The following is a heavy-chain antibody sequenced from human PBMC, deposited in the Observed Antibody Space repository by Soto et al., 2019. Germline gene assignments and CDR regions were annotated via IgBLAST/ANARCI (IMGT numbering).Heavy chain of an antibody. Sequence: VHLSESGGALVQPGGSLRLSCAASGFTFRVYAMSWFRQAPGGGLEWVSAIGGTGNTPYYADSVKGRFTIARDNSRDTLYLQMTSLRVEDTAVYYCARIRQLLFVSWGQGTLVSVSS. CDR1: GFTFRVYA. CDR2: IGGTGNTP. D-gene: IGHD2-2*01. J-gene: IGHJ4*02. V-gene: IGHV3-23*01. CDR3: ARIRQLLFVS.